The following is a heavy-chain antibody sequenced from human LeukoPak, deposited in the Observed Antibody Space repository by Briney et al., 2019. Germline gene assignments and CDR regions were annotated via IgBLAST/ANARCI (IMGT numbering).Heavy chain of an antibody. CDR2: INPNSGGT. CDR1: GYTFTGYY. V-gene: IGHV1-2*02. CDR3: ARDYYMITFGGVIVKYYYMDV. Sequence: ASVKVSCKASGYTFTGYYMHWVRQAPGQGLEWMGWINPNSGGTNYAQKFQGRVTMTRDTSISTAYMELSRLRSDDTAVYYCARDYYMITFGGVIVKYYYMDVWGKGTTVTVSS. D-gene: IGHD3-16*02. J-gene: IGHJ6*03.